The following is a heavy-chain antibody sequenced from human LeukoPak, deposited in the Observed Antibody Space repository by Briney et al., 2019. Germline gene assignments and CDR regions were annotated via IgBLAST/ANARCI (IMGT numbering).Heavy chain of an antibody. V-gene: IGHV4-34*01. J-gene: IGHJ1*01. CDR2: INHSGST. Sequence: PSVTLSFTCAVYGGSFSGYYWSWIRQPPAKGLEWIGEINHSGSTNYNPSPKSRVTISVDTSKNQFSLKLSSVTAADTDVYYCARGEDGDYYFQHWGQGTLVTVSS. CDR1: GGSFSGYY. CDR3: ARGEDGDYYFQH. D-gene: IGHD4-17*01.